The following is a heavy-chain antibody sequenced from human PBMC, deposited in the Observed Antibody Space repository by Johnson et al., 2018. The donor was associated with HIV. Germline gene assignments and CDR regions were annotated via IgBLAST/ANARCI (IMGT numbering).Heavy chain of an antibody. V-gene: IGHV3-30-3*01. D-gene: IGHD5-24*01. CDR2: ISYDGSNE. CDR3: ARDLGPDGAFDI. J-gene: IGHJ3*02. Sequence: QMMLVESGGGLVQPGGSLRLSCAASGFTFSSYALHWVRQAPGKGLDWVALISYDGSNEYYADSVKGRFTISRDNSKNTLYLQMNSLRPEDTAVYYCARDLGPDGAFDIWGQGTMVTVSS. CDR1: GFTFSSYA.